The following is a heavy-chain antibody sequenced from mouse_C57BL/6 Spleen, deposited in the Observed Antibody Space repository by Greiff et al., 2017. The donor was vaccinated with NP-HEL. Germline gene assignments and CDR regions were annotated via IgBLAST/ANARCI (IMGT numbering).Heavy chain of an antibody. D-gene: IGHD4-1*01. CDR3: ARERPNWDRYYFDY. V-gene: IGHV1-55*01. CDR1: GYTFTSYW. J-gene: IGHJ2*01. CDR2: IYPGSGST. Sequence: VQLQQPGAELVKPGASVKMSCKASGYTFTSYWITWVKQRPGQGLEWIGDIYPGSGSTNYNEKFKSKATLTVDTSSSTAYMQLSSLTSEDSAVYYCARERPNWDRYYFDYWGQGTTLTVSS.